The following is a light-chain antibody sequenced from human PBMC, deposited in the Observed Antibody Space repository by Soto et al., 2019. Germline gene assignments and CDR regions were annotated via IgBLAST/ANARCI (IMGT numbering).Light chain of an antibody. CDR3: TSYTSRSTLVV. V-gene: IGLV2-14*03. CDR1: SSDVGGYNY. CDR2: DVS. Sequence: QSALTQPASVSGSPGQSITISCTGTSSDVGGYNYVSWYQQHPDKAPKVIIYDVSSRPSGVSNRFSGSKSGNTASLTISGLQAEDEASYHCTSYTSRSTLVVFGGGTKLTVL. J-gene: IGLJ3*02.